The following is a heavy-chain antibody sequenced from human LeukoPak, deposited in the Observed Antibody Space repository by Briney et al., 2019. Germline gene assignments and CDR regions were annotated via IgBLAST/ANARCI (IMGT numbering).Heavy chain of an antibody. CDR2: ISSSSYI. CDR3: ARDGPASGYSSSWYPWYYYGMDV. CDR1: GFTFSSYS. Sequence: GGSLRLSCAASGFTFSSYSMNWVRQAPGKGLEWVSSISSSSYIYYADSVKGRFTISRDNAKNSLYLQMNSLRDEDTAVYYCARDGPASGYSSSWYPWYYYGMDVWGQGTTVTVSS. V-gene: IGHV3-21*01. J-gene: IGHJ6*02. D-gene: IGHD6-13*01.